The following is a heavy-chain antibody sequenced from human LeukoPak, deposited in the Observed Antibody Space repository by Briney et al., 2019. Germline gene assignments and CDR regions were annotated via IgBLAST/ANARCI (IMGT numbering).Heavy chain of an antibody. CDR1: RFTFSSYG. J-gene: IGHJ4*02. V-gene: IGHV3-23*01. Sequence: GGTLRLSCAASRFTFSSYGMTWVRQAPGKGLEWVSPISETGDSTYYADSVKGRFTISRDNSKNTLYLQMNSLRAEDAAVYYCAKFIRSLDYWGQGTRVTVSS. CDR2: ISETGDST. CDR3: AKFIRSLDY.